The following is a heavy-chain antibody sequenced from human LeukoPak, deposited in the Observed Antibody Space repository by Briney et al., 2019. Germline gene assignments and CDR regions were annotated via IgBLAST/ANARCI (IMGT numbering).Heavy chain of an antibody. J-gene: IGHJ5*02. Sequence: ASVKVSCKASGYTFTSYAMHWVRQAPGQRLEWMGWINAGNGNTKYSQKFQGRVTITRDTSASTAYMELSSLRSEDTAVYYCARDLIVGAKRTNWFDPWGQGTLVTVSS. CDR2: INAGNGNT. V-gene: IGHV1-3*01. CDR1: GYTFTSYA. CDR3: ARDLIVGAKRTNWFDP. D-gene: IGHD1-26*01.